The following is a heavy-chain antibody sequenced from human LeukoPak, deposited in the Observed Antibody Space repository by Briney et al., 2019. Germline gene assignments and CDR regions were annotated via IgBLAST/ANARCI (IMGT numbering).Heavy chain of an antibody. CDR1: GDSISNYY. J-gene: IGHJ6*03. V-gene: IGHV4-59*08. D-gene: IGHD1/OR15-1a*01. Sequence: SETLSLTCTVSGDSISNYYWTWIRQTPGKGLEWIGNLYHSGAADYNPSLKTRVTTSVDTFKDQFSLSLRSSTAADTAVYFCARLGKTYYMDVWGTGTTVTVSS. CDR2: LYHSGAA. CDR3: ARLGKTYYMDV.